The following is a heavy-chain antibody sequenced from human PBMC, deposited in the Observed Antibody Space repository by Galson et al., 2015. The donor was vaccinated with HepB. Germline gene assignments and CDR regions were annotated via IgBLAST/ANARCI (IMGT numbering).Heavy chain of an antibody. CDR2: FDPEYGET. CDR3: TIEARGYFYV. D-gene: IGHD3-22*01. J-gene: IGHJ4*02. V-gene: IGHV1-24*01. CDR1: GYTLSELS. Sequence: SVKVSCKVSGYTLSELSMHWVRQAPGKGLEWVGGFDPEYGETIYAQKFQGRVTMTEDTSTDTAYMELSSLRSEDTAIYYCTIEARGYFYVWGQGTLVTVSS.